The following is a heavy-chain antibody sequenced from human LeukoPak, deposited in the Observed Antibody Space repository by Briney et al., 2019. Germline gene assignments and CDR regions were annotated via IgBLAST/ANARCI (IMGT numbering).Heavy chain of an antibody. J-gene: IGHJ5*02. Sequence: SETLSLTCAVYGGSFSGYYWSWIRQPPGKGLEWIGEINHSGSTNYNPSLKSRVTISVDTSKNLFSLKLSSVTAADTAVYYCAREQRYYYDSSGYYSSWFDPWGQGTLVTVSS. CDR2: INHSGST. V-gene: IGHV4-34*01. D-gene: IGHD3-22*01. CDR1: GGSFSGYY. CDR3: AREQRYYYDSSGYYSSWFDP.